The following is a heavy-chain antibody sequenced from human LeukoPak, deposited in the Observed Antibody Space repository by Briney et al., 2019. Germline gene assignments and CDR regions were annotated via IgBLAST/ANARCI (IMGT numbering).Heavy chain of an antibody. Sequence: GRSLRLSCAASGFTFSSYGMHWVRQAPGKGLEWVAVIWYDGSNKYYADSVKGRFTISRDNSKNTLYLQMNSLRAEDTAVYYCAREGYSSGWYFLVYDYWGQGTLVTVSS. CDR3: AREGYSSGWYFLVYDY. CDR1: GFTFSSYG. D-gene: IGHD6-19*01. J-gene: IGHJ4*02. CDR2: IWYDGSNK. V-gene: IGHV3-33*01.